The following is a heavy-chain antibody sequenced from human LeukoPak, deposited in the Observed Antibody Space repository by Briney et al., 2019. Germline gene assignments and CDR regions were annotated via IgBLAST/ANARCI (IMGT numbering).Heavy chain of an antibody. J-gene: IGHJ4*02. CDR2: IRSKAYGGTT. V-gene: IGHV3-49*04. Sequence: GGSLRLSCAASGFTFSSYAMHWVRQAPGKGLEWVGFIRSKAYGGTTEYAASVKGRFTISRDDSKSIAYLQMNSLKTEDTAVYYCTRVDDYYGSGSYYNGVDYWGQGTLVTVSS. CDR3: TRVDDYYGSGSYYNGVDY. D-gene: IGHD3-10*01. CDR1: GFTFSSYA.